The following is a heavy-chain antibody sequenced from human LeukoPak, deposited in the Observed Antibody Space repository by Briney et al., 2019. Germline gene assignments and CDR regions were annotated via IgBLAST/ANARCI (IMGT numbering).Heavy chain of an antibody. Sequence: ASVNVSCKASGYTFTSYYMHWVRQAPGQGLEWMGIINPSGGSTSYAQRFQGRVTMARDTSTSTVYMELSSLRSEDTAVYYCASSSWARAFDIWGQGTMVTVSS. D-gene: IGHD6-13*01. CDR1: GYTFTSYY. V-gene: IGHV1-46*03. J-gene: IGHJ3*02. CDR2: INPSGGST. CDR3: ASSSWARAFDI.